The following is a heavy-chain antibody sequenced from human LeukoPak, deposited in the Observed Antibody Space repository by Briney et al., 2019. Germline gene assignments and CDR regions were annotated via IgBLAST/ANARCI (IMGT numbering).Heavy chain of an antibody. CDR1: GYSISSGYY. CDR3: ARLHYYYYMDV. V-gene: IGHV4-38-2*01. CDR2: IYHSGST. J-gene: IGHJ6*03. Sequence: SETLSLXCAVSGYSISSGYYWGWIRQPPGKGLEWIGSIYHSGSTYYNPSLKSRVTISVDTSKNQFSLKLSSVTAADTAVYYCARLHYYYYMDVWGKGTTVTVSS.